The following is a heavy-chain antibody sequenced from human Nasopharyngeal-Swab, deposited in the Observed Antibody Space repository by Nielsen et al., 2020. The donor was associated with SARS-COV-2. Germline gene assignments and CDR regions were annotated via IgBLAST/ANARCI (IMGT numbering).Heavy chain of an antibody. CDR2: ISSSSSYI. V-gene: IGHV3-21*01. CDR1: GLTVSSYS. CDR3: ARDGLDYDFWSAYFMDV. J-gene: IGHJ6*02. D-gene: IGHD3-3*01. Sequence: GRALSLDWAAAGLTVSSYSMNWVRQAPGKWLEWVSSISSSSSYIYYADSVKGRFTISRDNAKNSLYLQMNSLRAEDTAVYYCARDGLDYDFWSAYFMDVWGQGTTVTVSS.